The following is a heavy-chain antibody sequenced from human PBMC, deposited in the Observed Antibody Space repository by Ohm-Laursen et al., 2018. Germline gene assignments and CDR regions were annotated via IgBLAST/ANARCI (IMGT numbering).Heavy chain of an antibody. CDR1: GGTISSYY. J-gene: IGHJ4*02. D-gene: IGHD3-22*01. CDR3: ATSYYYDSSGYYG. Sequence: SETLSLTWIVSGGTISSYYWSWIRQPPGKGLEWIGYIYYRGSTNYNPSLKSRVTISVDTSKNQFSLKLSSVTAADTAVYYCATSYYYDSSGYYGWGQGTLVTVSS. V-gene: IGHV4-59*08. CDR2: IYYRGST.